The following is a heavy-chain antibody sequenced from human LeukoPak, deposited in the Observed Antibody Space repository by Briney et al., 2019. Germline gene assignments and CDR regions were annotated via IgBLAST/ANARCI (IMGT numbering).Heavy chain of an antibody. CDR3: ARFLREVGSD. CDR2: ISSSGSTI. Sequence: GGSLRLSCAASGFTFSSYEMNWVRQAPGKGLEWVSYISSSGSTIYYADSVKGRFTISRDNAKNSLYLQMNSLRAEDTAVYYCARFLREVGSDWGQGTLVTVSS. J-gene: IGHJ4*02. D-gene: IGHD1-26*01. CDR1: GFTFSSYE. V-gene: IGHV3-48*03.